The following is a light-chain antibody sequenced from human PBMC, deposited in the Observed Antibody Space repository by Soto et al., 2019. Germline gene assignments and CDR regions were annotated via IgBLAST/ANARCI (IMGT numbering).Light chain of an antibody. CDR2: DIS. V-gene: IGKV3-20*01. CDR1: QSLSSNY. Sequence: EIVLTQSPGTLSLSPGDTATLSCRASQSLSSNYLAWYQQRPCQAPKLLIYDISSRATGIPDRFIGSGSGTHLSLTITRLDPEDFAVYYWQEYGGSMTFGQGTRLEIE. CDR3: QEYGGSMT. J-gene: IGKJ5*01.